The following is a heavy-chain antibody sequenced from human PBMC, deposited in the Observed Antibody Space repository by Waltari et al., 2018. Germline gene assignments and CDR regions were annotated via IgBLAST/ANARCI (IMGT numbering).Heavy chain of an antibody. J-gene: IGHJ4*02. CDR3: AKEMKWGYSPFDS. V-gene: IGHV3-23*01. Sequence: LESGGGLVQPGGSLRLSCAASGFTFSNYPMGWVRQAPGKGLEWVSTLSGSGDGTYYADSVQGRFSVSRDNFKNTLYLHMDSLRAEDTAIYFCAKEMKWGYSPFDSWGQGTLVIVSS. D-gene: IGHD2-21*01. CDR1: GFTFSNYP. CDR2: LSGSGDGT.